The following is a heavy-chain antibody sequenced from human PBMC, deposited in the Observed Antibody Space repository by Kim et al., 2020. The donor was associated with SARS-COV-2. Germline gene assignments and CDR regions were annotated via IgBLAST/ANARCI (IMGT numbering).Heavy chain of an antibody. V-gene: IGHV3-23*01. CDR1: GFTFSSYA. Sequence: GGSLRLSCAASGFTFSSYAMSWVRQAPGKGLEWVSAISGSGGSTYYADSVKGRFTISRDNSRNTLYLQMNSLRAEDTAVYYCARNIGLARVDYWGQGTLVTVSS. D-gene: IGHD2-8*02. CDR3: ARNIGLARVDY. CDR2: ISGSGGST. J-gene: IGHJ4*02.